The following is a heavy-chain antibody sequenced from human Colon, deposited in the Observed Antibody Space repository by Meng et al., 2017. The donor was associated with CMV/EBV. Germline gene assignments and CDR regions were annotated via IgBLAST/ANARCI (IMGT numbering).Heavy chain of an antibody. Sequence: GGSLRLSCAASGFTFSAFPIHWVRQAPGKGLEWVAIISHDGTKKYYAESVKGRFSLSGDNSQNTVNMHMNSLRGDDTAVYYCARASNSSFDPWGQGTLVTVSS. V-gene: IGHV3-30*04. J-gene: IGHJ5*02. CDR1: GFTFSAFP. CDR3: ARASNSSFDP. CDR2: ISHDGTKK. D-gene: IGHD4-11*01.